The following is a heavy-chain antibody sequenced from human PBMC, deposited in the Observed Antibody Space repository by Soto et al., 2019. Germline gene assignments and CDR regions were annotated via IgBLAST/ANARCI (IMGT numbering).Heavy chain of an antibody. J-gene: IGHJ4*02. CDR2: INPSGGST. D-gene: IGHD4-4*01. CDR1: GCTLTSDY. V-gene: IGHV1-46*03. CDR3: ARSVTADY. Sequence: ASLKVSCKASGCTLTSDYINWVRQAPGQGLEWMGIINPSGGSTSYAQKFQGRVTMTGDTSTSTVYMELTSLRSDDTAVYYCARSVTADYWGQGTLVTVS.